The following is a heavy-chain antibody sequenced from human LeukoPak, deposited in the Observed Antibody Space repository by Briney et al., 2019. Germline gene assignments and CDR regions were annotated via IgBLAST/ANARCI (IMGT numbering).Heavy chain of an antibody. V-gene: IGHV1-3*03. Sequence: ASVKVSCKASGYSFSSYAMNWVRQAPGQRLEWMGWIYGDNGDTKYSQEFQGRVTITRDTSASTAYMELSSLRSEDMAVYYYARGILTGYWNVYMDVWGKGTAVTVSS. J-gene: IGHJ6*03. CDR2: IYGDNGDT. CDR3: ARGILTGYWNVYMDV. CDR1: GYSFSSYA. D-gene: IGHD3-9*01.